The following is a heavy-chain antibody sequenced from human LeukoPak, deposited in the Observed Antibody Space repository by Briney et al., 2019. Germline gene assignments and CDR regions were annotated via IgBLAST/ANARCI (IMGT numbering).Heavy chain of an antibody. V-gene: IGHV3-23*01. D-gene: IGHD1-26*01. Sequence: GGSLRLSCAASGFTFSSYGMSWVRQAPGKGLEWVSAISGSGGSTYYADSVKGRFTISRDNSKNTLYLQMNSLGAEDTAVYFCARDKIVGGTITWGQGTLVTVSS. CDR1: GFTFSSYG. CDR2: ISGSGGST. J-gene: IGHJ5*02. CDR3: ARDKIVGGTIT.